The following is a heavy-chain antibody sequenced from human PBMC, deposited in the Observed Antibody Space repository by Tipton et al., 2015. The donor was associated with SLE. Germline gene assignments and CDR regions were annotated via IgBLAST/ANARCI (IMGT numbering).Heavy chain of an antibody. Sequence: LSLTCTVSGGSINGHYWAWIRQPAGKGLQWIGRIFIGGGTNYNPSLKSRVTFSVDTSKNQFSLNLNSVTAADTAVYYCARGANWGSRDFQYWGQGTLVTVSS. CDR1: GGSINGHY. CDR2: IFIGGGT. V-gene: IGHV4-4*07. CDR3: ARGANWGSRDFQY. D-gene: IGHD7-27*01. J-gene: IGHJ4*02.